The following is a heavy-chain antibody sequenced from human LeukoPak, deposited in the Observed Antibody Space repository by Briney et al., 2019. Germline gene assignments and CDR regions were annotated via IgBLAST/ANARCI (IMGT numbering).Heavy chain of an antibody. CDR3: ATDLTTFGGVIFDY. Sequence: ASVKVSCKVSGYTLTELSMHWVRQAPGKGLEWMGGFDPEDGETIYAQKFQGRDTMTEDTSTDTAYMELSSLRSEDTAVYYCATDLTTFGGVIFDYWGQGTLVTVSS. CDR1: GYTLTELS. CDR2: FDPEDGET. J-gene: IGHJ4*02. D-gene: IGHD3-16*01. V-gene: IGHV1-24*01.